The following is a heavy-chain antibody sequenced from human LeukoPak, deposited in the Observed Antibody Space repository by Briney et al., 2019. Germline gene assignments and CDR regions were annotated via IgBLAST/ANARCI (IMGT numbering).Heavy chain of an antibody. J-gene: IGHJ4*02. D-gene: IGHD3-3*01. CDR1: GYTVTSYG. Sequence: GASVKVSCKASGYTVTSYGISGVRQAPGQGLEWMGWISAYNGNTNYAQKLQGRVTMTTDTSTSTAYMELRSLRSDDTAVYYCARPHYDFWSGYPDYWGQGTLVTVSS. CDR2: ISAYNGNT. V-gene: IGHV1-18*01. CDR3: ARPHYDFWSGYPDY.